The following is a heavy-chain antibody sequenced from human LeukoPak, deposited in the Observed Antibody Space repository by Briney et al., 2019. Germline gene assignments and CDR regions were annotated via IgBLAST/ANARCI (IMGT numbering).Heavy chain of an antibody. CDR1: GVSISSYY. CDR2: IYYSRST. Sequence: SETLSLTCTVSGVSISSYYWSWIRQPPGKGLEWIGYIYYSRSTNYNPSLKSRVTISVDTSKNQFSLKLSSVTAADTAVCYCARGTRGYSYAFDYWGQGTLVTVSS. J-gene: IGHJ4*02. D-gene: IGHD5-18*01. CDR3: ARGTRGYSYAFDY. V-gene: IGHV4-59*01.